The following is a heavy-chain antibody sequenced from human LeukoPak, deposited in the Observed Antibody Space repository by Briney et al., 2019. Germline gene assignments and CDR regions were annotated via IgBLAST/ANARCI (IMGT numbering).Heavy chain of an antibody. CDR1: GGSISSSSYC. V-gene: IGHV4-39*07. CDR2: IYYSGST. J-gene: IGHJ4*02. Sequence: PSETLSLTCTVSGGSISSSSYCWGWIRQPPGKGLEWIGSIYYSGSTYYNPSLKSRATIFLDTSMNQFSLRLTSVTAADTALYFCARESFEEPGTMDHWGQGTLVSVSS. D-gene: IGHD4/OR15-4a*01. CDR3: ARESFEEPGTMDH.